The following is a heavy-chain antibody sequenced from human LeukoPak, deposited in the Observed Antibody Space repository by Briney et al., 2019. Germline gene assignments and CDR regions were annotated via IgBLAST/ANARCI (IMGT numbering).Heavy chain of an antibody. CDR1: GYTFTGYY. Sequence: ASVTVSCKASGYTFTGYYMHWVRQAPGQGLEWMGWINPNCGGTNYAQKFQGRVTMTRDTSISTAYMELSRLRSDDTAVYYCFPDSSGYYYSYWGQGTLVTVSP. V-gene: IGHV1-2*02. CDR3: FPDSSGYYYSY. CDR2: INPNCGGT. D-gene: IGHD3-22*01. J-gene: IGHJ4*02.